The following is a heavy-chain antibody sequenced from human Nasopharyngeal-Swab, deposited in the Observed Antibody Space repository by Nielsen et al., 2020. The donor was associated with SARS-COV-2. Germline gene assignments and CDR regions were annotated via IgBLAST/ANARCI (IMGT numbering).Heavy chain of an antibody. D-gene: IGHD3-22*01. Sequence: QAPGQGLEWGSAISGSGGSTYYADSVKGRFTISRDNSKNTLYLQMNSLRAEDTAVYYCAKEPIVTMIVVVIDTYFDYWGQGTLVTVSS. CDR2: ISGSGGST. V-gene: IGHV3-23*01. CDR3: AKEPIVTMIVVVIDTYFDY. J-gene: IGHJ4*02.